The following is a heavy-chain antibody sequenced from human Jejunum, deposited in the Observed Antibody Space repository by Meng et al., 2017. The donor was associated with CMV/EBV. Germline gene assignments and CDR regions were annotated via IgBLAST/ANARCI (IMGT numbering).Heavy chain of an antibody. D-gene: IGHD2-15*01. V-gene: IGHV1-69*06. J-gene: IGHJ6*02. CDR2: IIPSLDAA. CDR1: NYG. CDR3: ARAVRSSFYYYAMDV. Sequence: NYGISWVRQAPGQGLAWMGGIIPSLDAAKYAQKFQDRVTITADKSTNTAYMELSSLRSVDTAVYYCARAVRSSFYYYAMDVWGQGTTVTVSS.